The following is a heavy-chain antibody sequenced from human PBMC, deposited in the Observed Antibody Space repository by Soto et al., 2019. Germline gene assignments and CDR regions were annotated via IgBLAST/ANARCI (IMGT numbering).Heavy chain of an antibody. CDR2: IWYDGSNK. D-gene: IGHD5-12*01. V-gene: IGHV3-33*01. CDR1: GFTFSSYG. CDR3: ARQSGYDFAYYYYYMDV. J-gene: IGHJ6*03. Sequence: GGSLRLSCAASGFTFSSYGMHWVRQAPGKGLEWVAVIWYDGSNKYYADSVKGRFTISRDNSKNTLYLQMNSLRAEDTAVYYCARQSGYDFAYYYYYMDVWGKGTTVTVSS.